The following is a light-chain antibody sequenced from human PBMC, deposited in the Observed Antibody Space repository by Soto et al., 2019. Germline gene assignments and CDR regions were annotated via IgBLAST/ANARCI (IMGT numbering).Light chain of an antibody. CDR2: EVS. Sequence: QLVLTQPASVSGSPGQSITISCTGTSSGVGSYNLVSWYQQHPGKAPKLMIYEVSKRPSGVSNRFSGSKSGNTASLTISGLQAEDEADYYCCSYAGSITYVFGTGTKVTVL. V-gene: IGLV2-23*02. CDR1: SSGVGSYNL. CDR3: CSYAGSITYV. J-gene: IGLJ1*01.